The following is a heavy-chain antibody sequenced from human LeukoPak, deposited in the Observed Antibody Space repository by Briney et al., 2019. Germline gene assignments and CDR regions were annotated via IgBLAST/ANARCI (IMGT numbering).Heavy chain of an antibody. D-gene: IGHD1-26*01. J-gene: IGHJ4*02. Sequence: PGGSLRLSCAASGFTFSDYSMSWIRQAPGKGLEWVSFISSSGNTKYYTDSVKGRFTISRDNAKNSLYLQMNSLRAEDTAVYYCARSIVGAPFDYWGQGTLVTVSS. CDR2: ISSSGNTK. CDR1: GFTFSDYS. V-gene: IGHV3-11*01. CDR3: ARSIVGAPFDY.